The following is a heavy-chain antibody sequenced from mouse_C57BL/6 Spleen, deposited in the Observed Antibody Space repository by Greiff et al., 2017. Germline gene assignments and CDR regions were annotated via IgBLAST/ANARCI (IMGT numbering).Heavy chain of an antibody. CDR1: GFTFSDYG. V-gene: IGHV5-15*01. CDR3: ASLYDGYYLFAY. Sequence: VKLVESGGGLVQPGGSLKLSCAASGFTFSDYGMAWVRQAPRKGPEWVAFISNLAYSIYYADTVTGRFTISRENAKNTLYLEMSSLRSEDTAMYYCASLYDGYYLFAYWGQGTLVTVSA. D-gene: IGHD2-3*01. J-gene: IGHJ3*01. CDR2: ISNLAYSI.